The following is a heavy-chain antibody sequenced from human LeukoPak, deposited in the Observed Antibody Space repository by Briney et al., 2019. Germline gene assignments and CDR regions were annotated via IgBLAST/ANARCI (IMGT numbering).Heavy chain of an antibody. D-gene: IGHD5-12*01. V-gene: IGHV4-59*01. Sequence: SETLSLTCTVSGGSISSYYWSWIRQPPGKGLEWIGYIYYSGSTNYNPSLKSRVTISVDTSKNQFSLKLSSVTAADTAMYYCARLGRYSGYELLDYWGQGTLVTVSS. J-gene: IGHJ4*02. CDR3: ARLGRYSGYELLDY. CDR1: GGSISSYY. CDR2: IYYSGST.